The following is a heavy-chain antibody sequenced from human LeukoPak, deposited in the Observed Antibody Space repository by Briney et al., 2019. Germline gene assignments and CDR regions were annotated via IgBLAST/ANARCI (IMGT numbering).Heavy chain of an antibody. CDR2: ITIISNYI. CDR1: GFTFSSYS. Sequence: PGGSLRLSCAASGFTFSSYSMNWVRAAPGKGLERGSSITIISNYIYYTDSLKVRFTISRANAKNSLYPHMNSLRAEDVVVYYCARSRSLPGLLWFGELFSWGQGTLVTVPS. CDR3: ARSRSLPGLLWFGELFS. D-gene: IGHD3-10*01. J-gene: IGHJ5*02. V-gene: IGHV3-21*01.